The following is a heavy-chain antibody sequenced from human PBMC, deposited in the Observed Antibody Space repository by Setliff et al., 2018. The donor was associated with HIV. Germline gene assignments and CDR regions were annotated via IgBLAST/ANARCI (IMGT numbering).Heavy chain of an antibody. CDR1: DYY. Sequence: DYYMSWIRQAPGKGLEWISYISSSNNANRNYADSVKDRFTISRDNAKHSLYLQMNSLRAEDTAVYYCARIYDSSAYYPHDAFDIWGQGTMVTVSS. J-gene: IGHJ3*02. V-gene: IGHV3-11*06. D-gene: IGHD3-22*01. CDR2: ISSSNNANR. CDR3: ARIYDSSAYYPHDAFDI.